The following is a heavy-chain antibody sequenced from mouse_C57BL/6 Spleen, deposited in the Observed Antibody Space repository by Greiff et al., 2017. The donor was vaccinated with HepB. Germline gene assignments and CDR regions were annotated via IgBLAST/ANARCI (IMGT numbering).Heavy chain of an antibody. J-gene: IGHJ4*01. Sequence: QVQLQQSGPGLVQPSQSLSITCTVSGFSLTSYGVHWVRQSPGKGLEWLGVIWSGGSTDYNAAFISRLSISKDNSKSQVFFKMNSLQADDTAIYYCASSSYGSSYDAMDYWGQGTSVTVSS. V-gene: IGHV2-2*01. CDR3: ASSSYGSSYDAMDY. D-gene: IGHD1-1*01. CDR1: GFSLTSYG. CDR2: IWSGGST.